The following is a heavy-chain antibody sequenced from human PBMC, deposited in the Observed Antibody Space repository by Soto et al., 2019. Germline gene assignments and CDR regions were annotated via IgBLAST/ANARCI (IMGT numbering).Heavy chain of an antibody. CDR3: ARGVAVRGVMKRSDLFPFDF. CDR2: INHSGST. Sequence: LEPQSLPRAVYGGSFRDYYWSWIRQPPGKGLEWIGEINHSGSTNYNPSLKSRVTISVDTSKNQFSLKLSSVTAADTAVYYCARGVAVRGVMKRSDLFPFDFLGQGTLVTVSS. CDR1: GGSFRDYY. J-gene: IGHJ4*02. V-gene: IGHV4-34*01. D-gene: IGHD3-10*01.